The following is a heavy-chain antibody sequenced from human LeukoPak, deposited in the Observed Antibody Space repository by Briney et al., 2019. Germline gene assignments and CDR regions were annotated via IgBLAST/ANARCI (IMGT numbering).Heavy chain of an antibody. CDR3: ARGKGDGYWGFDP. CDR1: GFTVSSNY. CDR2: IYSGGST. Sequence: GGSLRLSCAAPGFTVSSNYMSWVRQAPGKGLEWVSVIYSGGSTYYADSVKGRFTISRDNSKNTLYLQMNSLRAEDTAVYYCARGKGDGYWGFDPWGQGTLVTVSS. D-gene: IGHD5-24*01. V-gene: IGHV3-53*01. J-gene: IGHJ5*02.